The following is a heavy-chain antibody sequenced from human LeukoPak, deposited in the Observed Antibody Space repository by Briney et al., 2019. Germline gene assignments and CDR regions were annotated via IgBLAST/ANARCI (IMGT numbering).Heavy chain of an antibody. CDR1: AGSLSSGGHY. D-gene: IGHD3-10*01. Sequence: PSQTLSLTCTVSAGSLSSGGHYWSWIRQFPGKGLESIGFIHHSGSTRHNPSLKNRVAISIDTSKNQFALKLTSVTAAGTAVYYCARGGNRFGGFYFDYWGQGTLVTVSS. J-gene: IGHJ4*02. CDR3: ARGGNRFGGFYFDY. V-gene: IGHV4-31*03. CDR2: IHHSGST.